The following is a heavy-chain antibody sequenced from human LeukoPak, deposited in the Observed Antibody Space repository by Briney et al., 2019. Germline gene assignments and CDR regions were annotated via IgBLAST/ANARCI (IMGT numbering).Heavy chain of an antibody. CDR2: IKSKSDGGTA. CDR3: AEFNTRDAFEI. V-gene: IGHV3-15*01. Sequence: GGSLRLSCVASGFTFSYSWMSWVRQAPGKGLEWVGRIKSKSDGGTADYAAVVKARFIISRDDSTDTLYLQMNSLKTEDTGIYYCAEFNTRDAFEIWGQGTMVTVSS. D-gene: IGHD1-26*01. CDR1: GFTFSYSW. J-gene: IGHJ3*02.